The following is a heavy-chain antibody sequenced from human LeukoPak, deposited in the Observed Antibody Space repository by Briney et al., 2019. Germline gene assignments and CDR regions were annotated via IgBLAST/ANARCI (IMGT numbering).Heavy chain of an antibody. CDR1: GDNFSRNRAT. J-gene: IGHJ3*02. V-gene: IGHV6-1*01. Sequence: SQTLSLTCAISGDNFSRNRATWNWIRQSPSRGLEWLGRTYYNSKWYNDYPVSVKGRVAINPDTSKNQLSLQLNSVTPEDTAVYYCARGGNWDLDAFDIWGQGTMVTVSS. CDR3: ARGGNWDLDAFDI. D-gene: IGHD1-26*01. CDR2: TYYNSKWYN.